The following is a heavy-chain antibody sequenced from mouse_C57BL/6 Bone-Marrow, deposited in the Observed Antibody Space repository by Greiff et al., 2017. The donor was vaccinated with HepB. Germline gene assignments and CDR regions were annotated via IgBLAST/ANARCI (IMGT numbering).Heavy chain of an antibody. CDR2: INPYNGGT. J-gene: IGHJ4*01. Sequence: VQLQQSGPVLVKPGASVKMSCKASGYTFTDYYMNWVKQSHGKSLEWIGVINPYNGGTSYNQKFKGKATLTVDKSSSTAYMELNSLTSEDSAVYYCARCDGIAMDYWGQGTSVTVSS. D-gene: IGHD1-1*01. CDR3: ARCDGIAMDY. V-gene: IGHV1-19*01. CDR1: GYTFTDYY.